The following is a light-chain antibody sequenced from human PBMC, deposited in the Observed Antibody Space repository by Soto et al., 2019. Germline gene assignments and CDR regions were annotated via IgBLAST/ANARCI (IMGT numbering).Light chain of an antibody. V-gene: IGKV1-5*01. CDR3: QQYDSYRT. CDR1: QNITTR. J-gene: IGKJ1*01. Sequence: DIQMTQSPSPLSASVGDRVTITCRPSQNITTRLAWYQQKSGKAPKLLIYDVSNLESGVPSRFSGRGSGTEFSLTIRGLQPDDFATYYCQQYDSYRTFGQGTTVEVK. CDR2: DVS.